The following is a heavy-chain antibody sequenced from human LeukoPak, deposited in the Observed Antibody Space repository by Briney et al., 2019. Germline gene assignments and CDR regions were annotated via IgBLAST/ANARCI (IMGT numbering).Heavy chain of an antibody. CDR3: ARDIVGATLS. CDR1: GFTFSSYW. J-gene: IGHJ5*02. CDR2: IKQDGSEK. D-gene: IGHD1-26*01. Sequence: PGGSLRLSCAASGFTFSSYWMSWDRQAPGKGLEWVANIKQDGSEKYYADSVKGRFTISRGNAKNSLYLQMNSLRAEDTAVYYCARDIVGATLSWGQGTLVTVSS. V-gene: IGHV3-7*05.